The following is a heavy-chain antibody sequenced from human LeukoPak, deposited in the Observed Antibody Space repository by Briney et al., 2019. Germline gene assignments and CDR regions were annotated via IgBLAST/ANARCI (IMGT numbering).Heavy chain of an antibody. CDR2: IKSKTDDGTT. D-gene: IGHD1-26*01. V-gene: IGHV3-15*01. J-gene: IGHJ4*02. CDR3: TTEFGRRPGGTYYYFDY. CDR1: GFTFNNAW. Sequence: KPGGSLRLSCAASGFTFNNAWMSWVRQAPGKGLEWVGRIKSKTDDGTTDYAAPVKGRFTISRDDSKNTPYLQMNSLKTEDTAVYFCTTEFGRRPGGTYYYFDYWGQGTLVTVSS.